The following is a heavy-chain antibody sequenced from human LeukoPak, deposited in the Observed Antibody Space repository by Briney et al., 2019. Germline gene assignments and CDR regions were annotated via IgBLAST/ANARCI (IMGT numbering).Heavy chain of an antibody. D-gene: IGHD3-10*02. J-gene: IGHJ6*04. Sequence: PGGSLRLSCAASTFTFSSYSMNWVRQAPEKGLEWVSYISSSGSTIYYADSVKGRFTISRDNAKNSLYLQMNSLRAEDTAVYYCAELGITMIGGVWGKGTTVTISS. CDR1: TFTFSSYS. V-gene: IGHV3-48*04. CDR3: AELGITMIGGV. CDR2: ISSSGSTI.